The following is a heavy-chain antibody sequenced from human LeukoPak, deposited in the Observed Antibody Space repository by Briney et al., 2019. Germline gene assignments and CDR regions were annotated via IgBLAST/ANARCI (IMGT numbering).Heavy chain of an antibody. V-gene: IGHV3-23*01. CDR1: GFTFSSYA. CDR2: ISGSGGST. Sequence: GGSLRLSCAASGFTFSSYAMSWARQAPGKGLEWVSAISGSGGSTYYADSVKGRFTISRDNSKNTLYLQMNSLRAEDTAVYYCAKPQSSGHTTDYWGQGTLVTVSS. J-gene: IGHJ4*02. CDR3: AKPQSSGHTTDY. D-gene: IGHD3-22*01.